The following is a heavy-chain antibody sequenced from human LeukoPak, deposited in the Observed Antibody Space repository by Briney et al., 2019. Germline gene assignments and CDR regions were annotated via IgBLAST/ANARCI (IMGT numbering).Heavy chain of an antibody. CDR3: ARDIRLNL. CDR2: MNTKSGAT. CDR1: GYIFTDYY. Sequence: ASVKVSCKASGYIFTDYYIHWVRQAPGQGLEWMGWMNTKSGATNFAQKFQGRVTMTRDTSISTSYVELSSLSADDTAVYYCARDIRLNLWGQGTLVTVSS. D-gene: IGHD2-21*01. V-gene: IGHV1-2*02. J-gene: IGHJ4*02.